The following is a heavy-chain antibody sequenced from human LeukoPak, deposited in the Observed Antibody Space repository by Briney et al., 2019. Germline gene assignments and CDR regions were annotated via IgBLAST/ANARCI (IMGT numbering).Heavy chain of an antibody. Sequence: PGRSLRLSCAASGFTFSSYGMSWVRQAPGKGLEWVSAISGSGGSTYHADSVKGRFTISRDNAKNSLYLQMNSLRAEDTAVYYCAELGITMIGGVWGKGTTVTISS. CDR3: AELGITMIGGV. V-gene: IGHV3-23*01. CDR1: GFTFSSYG. J-gene: IGHJ6*04. CDR2: ISGSGGST. D-gene: IGHD3-10*02.